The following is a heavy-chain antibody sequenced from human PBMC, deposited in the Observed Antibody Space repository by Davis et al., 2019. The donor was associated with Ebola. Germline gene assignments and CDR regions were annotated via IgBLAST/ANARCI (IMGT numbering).Heavy chain of an antibody. CDR2: ISANGGLT. J-gene: IGHJ4*02. Sequence: GESLKISCAASGFTFSTHGMHWVRQAPGTGLEWVSAISANGGLTYYADPVKGRFAISRDNSKNTLYLQMNSLRAEDTAVYYCAKKMSSGNNPFDCWGQGTLVTVSS. CDR3: AKKMSSGNNPFDC. CDR1: GFTFSTHG. D-gene: IGHD5-24*01. V-gene: IGHV3-23*01.